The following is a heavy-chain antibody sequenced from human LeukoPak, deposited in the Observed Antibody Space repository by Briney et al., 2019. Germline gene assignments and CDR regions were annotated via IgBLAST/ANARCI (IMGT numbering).Heavy chain of an antibody. J-gene: IGHJ4*02. Sequence: GASVTVSCKASGYTFTSYGISWVRQAPGQGLEWMGWISAYNGNTNYAQKLQGRVTMTTDTSTSTAYMELRSLRSDDTAVYYCARSSYYYDSSGYYLDHFDYWGQGTLVTVSS. D-gene: IGHD3-22*01. V-gene: IGHV1-18*01. CDR1: GYTFTSYG. CDR2: ISAYNGNT. CDR3: ARSSYYYDSSGYYLDHFDY.